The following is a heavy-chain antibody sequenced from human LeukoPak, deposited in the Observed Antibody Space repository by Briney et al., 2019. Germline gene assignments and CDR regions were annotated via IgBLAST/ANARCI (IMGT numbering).Heavy chain of an antibody. CDR1: GASISSGSYY. CDR3: ASSYGGSYLYPFDY. Sequence: PSETLSLTCNVSGASISSGSYYWGWIRQPPGKGLEWTGSIYYSGSTYYNPSLKSRVTISVDTSKTKNKFSLKVRSVTAADTAVYYCASSYGGSYLYPFDYWGQGTLVTVSS. D-gene: IGHD1-26*01. V-gene: IGHV4-39*07. J-gene: IGHJ4*02. CDR2: IYYSGST.